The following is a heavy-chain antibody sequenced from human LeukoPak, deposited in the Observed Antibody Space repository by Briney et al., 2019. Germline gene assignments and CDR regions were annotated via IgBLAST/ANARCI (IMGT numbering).Heavy chain of an antibody. Sequence: SETLSLTCAVYGGSFSGYYWSWIRQPPGKGLEWIGEINHSGSTNYNPSLKSRVTISVDTSKNQFSLKLSSVTAADTAAYYCTRDRAFDCSGGSCYYFQHWGQGTLVTVSS. CDR1: GGSFSGYY. V-gene: IGHV4-34*01. D-gene: IGHD2-15*01. J-gene: IGHJ1*01. CDR3: TRDRAFDCSGGSCYYFQH. CDR2: INHSGST.